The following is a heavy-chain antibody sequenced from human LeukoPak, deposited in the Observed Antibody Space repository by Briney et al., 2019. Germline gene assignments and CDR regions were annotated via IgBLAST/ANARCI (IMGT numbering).Heavy chain of an antibody. CDR2: IYYSGST. Sequence: PSETLSLTCTVSGGSISSSSYYWGWVRQPPGKGLEWIGSIYYSGSTYYNPSVKSRVTISVYTCKNQFSLKVSSVTAAGMAVYYCARXPXSSXXYLRTRXXXWGQGTXXTVS. CDR3: ARXPXSSXXYLRTRXXX. D-gene: IGHD6-19*01. V-gene: IGHV4-39*01. CDR1: GGSISSSSYY. J-gene: IGHJ4*02.